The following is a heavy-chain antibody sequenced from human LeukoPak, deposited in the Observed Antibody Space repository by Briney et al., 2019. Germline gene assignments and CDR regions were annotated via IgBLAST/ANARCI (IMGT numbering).Heavy chain of an antibody. CDR3: ARGGLWGNFDY. CDR1: GGSISSYY. V-gene: IGHV4-59*01. J-gene: IGHJ4*02. CDR2: MFYNGST. D-gene: IGHD5-18*01. Sequence: SGTLSLTCTVSGGSISSYYWSWIRQPPGKGLEWIGYMFYNGSTNYNASLKSRVSISVDTSKNQLSLKVNSVTAADTAVYYCARGGLWGNFDYWGQGTLVTVSS.